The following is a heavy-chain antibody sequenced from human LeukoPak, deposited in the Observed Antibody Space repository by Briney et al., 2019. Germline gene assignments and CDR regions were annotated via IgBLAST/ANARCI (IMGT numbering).Heavy chain of an antibody. CDR3: ARPKWGYAFDI. J-gene: IGHJ3*02. D-gene: IGHD7-27*01. V-gene: IGHV4-59*01. CDR1: GGSISGYY. CDR2: IYYSGST. Sequence: SETLSLTCTVSGGSISGYYWSWIRQPPGKGLEWIGYIYYSGSTNYNPSLKSRVTISLDTSKNQFSLKLSSVTAADTAMYFCARPKWGYAFDIWGQGTMVTFSS.